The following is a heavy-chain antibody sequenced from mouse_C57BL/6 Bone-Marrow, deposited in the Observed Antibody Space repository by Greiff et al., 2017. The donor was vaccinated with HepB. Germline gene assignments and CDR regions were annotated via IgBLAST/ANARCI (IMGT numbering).Heavy chain of an antibody. D-gene: IGHD4-1*01. Sequence: EVKLQQSGPELVKPGASVKISCKASGYTFTDYYMNWVKQSHGKSLEWIGDINPNNGGTSYNQKFKGKATLTVDKSSSTAYMELRSLTSEDSAVYYCARLTVYYFDYWGQGTTLTVSS. V-gene: IGHV1-26*01. J-gene: IGHJ2*01. CDR1: GYTFTDYY. CDR2: INPNNGGT. CDR3: ARLTVYYFDY.